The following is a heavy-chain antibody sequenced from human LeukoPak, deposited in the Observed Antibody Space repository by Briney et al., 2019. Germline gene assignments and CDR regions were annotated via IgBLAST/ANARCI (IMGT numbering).Heavy chain of an antibody. CDR3: ARAGSFFLLGDYGFDP. Sequence: SETLSLTCTISNGSISSHYWGWIRQPPGKGLEWIGSIYHSGSTYYNPSLKSRVTISVDTSKNQFSLKLSSVTAADTAVYYCARAGSFFLLGDYGFDPWGQGTLVTVSS. CDR1: NGSISSHY. J-gene: IGHJ5*02. D-gene: IGHD4-17*01. V-gene: IGHV4-38-2*02. CDR2: IYHSGST.